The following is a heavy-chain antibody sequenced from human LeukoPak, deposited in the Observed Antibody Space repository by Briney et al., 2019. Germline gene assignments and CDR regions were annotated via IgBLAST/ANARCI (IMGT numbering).Heavy chain of an antibody. J-gene: IGHJ4*02. V-gene: IGHV3-74*01. CDR3: ARDEYYDILTGYYTRNFDY. D-gene: IGHD3-9*01. Sequence: GGSLRLSCAASGFIFRSYAMSWVRQAPWKGLVWVSRINTDGSSTDYADSVKGRFTISRDNAKNSLYLQMNSLRAEDTAVYYCARDEYYDILTGYYTRNFDYWGQGTLVTVSS. CDR1: GFIFRSYA. CDR2: INTDGSST.